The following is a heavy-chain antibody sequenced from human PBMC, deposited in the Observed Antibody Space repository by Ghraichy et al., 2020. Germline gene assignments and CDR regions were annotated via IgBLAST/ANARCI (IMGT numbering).Heavy chain of an antibody. Sequence: ASVKVSCKASGYTFTSYYMHWVRQAPGQGLEWMGIINPSGGSTSYAQKFQGRVTMTRDTSTSTVYMELSSLRSEDTAVYYCARDLKGRGYCTNGVCPYYYYGMDVWGQVTTVTVSS. CDR3: ARDLKGRGYCTNGVCPYYYYGMDV. J-gene: IGHJ6*02. V-gene: IGHV1-46*01. CDR1: GYTFTSYY. D-gene: IGHD2-8*01. CDR2: INPSGGST.